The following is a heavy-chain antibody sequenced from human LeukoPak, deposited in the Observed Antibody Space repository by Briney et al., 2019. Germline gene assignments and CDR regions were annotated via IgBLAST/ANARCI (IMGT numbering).Heavy chain of an antibody. Sequence: GGSLRLSCATSGLTFNKYWMNWVRQAPGKGLEWILYISTSNTIYYADSVKGRFTISRDNAKNSLYLQMNSLRAEDTAVYYCARGIATTGYYYYDMDVWGQGTTVTVSS. D-gene: IGHD6-13*01. CDR2: ISTSNTI. CDR1: GLTFNKYW. J-gene: IGHJ6*02. CDR3: ARGIATTGYYYYDMDV. V-gene: IGHV3-48*01.